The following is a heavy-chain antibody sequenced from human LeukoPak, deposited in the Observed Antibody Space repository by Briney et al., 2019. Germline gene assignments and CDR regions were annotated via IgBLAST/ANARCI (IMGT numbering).Heavy chain of an antibody. D-gene: IGHD3-22*01. J-gene: IGHJ4*02. CDR3: ARVHYYDSSAGY. Sequence: ASVKVSCKASGYTFTGYYMHWVRQAPGQGLEWKGWINPNSGGTNYAQKFQGRVTMTRDTSISTAYMELSRLRSDDTAVYYCARVHYYDSSAGYWGQGTLVTVSS. V-gene: IGHV1-2*02. CDR2: INPNSGGT. CDR1: GYTFTGYY.